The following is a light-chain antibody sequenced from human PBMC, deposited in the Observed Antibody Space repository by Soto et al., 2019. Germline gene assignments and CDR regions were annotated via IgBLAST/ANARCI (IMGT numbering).Light chain of an antibody. J-gene: IGLJ1*01. Sequence: QSALTQPASLSGSPGQSITISCTGTSSDVGGYNYVSWYQQHPGKAPKRMIYDVSNRPSGVSNRFSGSKSGNTASLTISGLQAEDEADSYCSSYSASSTTHYVFGTGTKVTVL. CDR1: SSDVGGYNY. V-gene: IGLV2-14*03. CDR3: SSYSASSTTHYV. CDR2: DVS.